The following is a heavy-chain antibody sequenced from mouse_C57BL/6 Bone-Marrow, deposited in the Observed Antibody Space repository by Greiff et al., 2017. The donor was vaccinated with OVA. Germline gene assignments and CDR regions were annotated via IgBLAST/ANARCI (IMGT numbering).Heavy chain of an antibody. CDR1: GYTFTSYW. Sequence: VQLQQPGAELVRPGSSVKLSCKASGYTFTSYWMDWVKQRPGQGLEWIGNIYPSDSETHYNQKFKDKATLTVDKSSSTAYMQLSSLTSEDSAVYYCASLRPWYFDVWGTGTTVTVSS. V-gene: IGHV1-61*01. D-gene: IGHD1-2*01. CDR2: IYPSDSET. J-gene: IGHJ1*03. CDR3: ASLRPWYFDV.